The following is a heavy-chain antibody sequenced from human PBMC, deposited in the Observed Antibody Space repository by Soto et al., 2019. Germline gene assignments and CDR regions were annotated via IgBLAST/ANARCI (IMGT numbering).Heavy chain of an antibody. D-gene: IGHD3-10*01. J-gene: IGHJ4*02. CDR3: ARLHLSRYGSGSYFDY. Sequence: GGSLRLSCAASGFTFSSYAMHWVRQAPGKGLEWVAVISYDGSNKYYADSVKGRFTISRDNSKNTLYLQMNSLRAEDTAVYYCARLHLSRYGSGSYFDYWGQGTLVTVSS. V-gene: IGHV3-30-3*01. CDR2: ISYDGSNK. CDR1: GFTFSSYA.